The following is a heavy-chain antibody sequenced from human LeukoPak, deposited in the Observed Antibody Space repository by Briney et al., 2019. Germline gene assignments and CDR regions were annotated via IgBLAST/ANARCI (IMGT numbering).Heavy chain of an antibody. J-gene: IGHJ6*03. CDR2: IYYSGST. Sequence: SETLSLTCTVSGGSISSSSYYWGWIRQPPGKGLEWIGSIYYSGSTYYNPSLKSRVTISVDTSKNQFSLKLSSVTAADTAVYYCARVGGEIVVVPAAIHYYYYMDVWGKGTTVTV. CDR3: ARVGGEIVVVPAAIHYYYYMDV. V-gene: IGHV4-39*07. D-gene: IGHD2-2*02. CDR1: GGSISSSSYY.